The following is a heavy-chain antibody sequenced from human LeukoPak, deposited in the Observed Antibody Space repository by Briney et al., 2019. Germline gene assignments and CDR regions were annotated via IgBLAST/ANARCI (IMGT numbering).Heavy chain of an antibody. D-gene: IGHD4-17*01. J-gene: IGHJ4*02. CDR1: GGSISSYY. Sequence: SETLSLTCTVSGGSISSYYWSWLRQPPGKGLEWLGYIYYSGSTNYNPSLKSRVTISVDTSKNQFSLKLSSVTAADTAVYYCARGGGVTVTIFDYWGQGTLVTVSS. CDR3: ARGGGVTVTIFDY. V-gene: IGHV4-59*01. CDR2: IYYSGST.